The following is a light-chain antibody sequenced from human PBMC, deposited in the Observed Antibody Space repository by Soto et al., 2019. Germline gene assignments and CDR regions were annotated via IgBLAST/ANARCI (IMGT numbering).Light chain of an antibody. J-gene: IGKJ3*01. CDR1: QSVGSN. CDR2: GAS. V-gene: IGKV3-15*01. Sequence: EIVMTQSPATLSVSPGERATLSCRASQSVGSNLAWYQQKPGQAPRLLIYGASTRATGIPARFSGSGSGTEFTLTISSLEPEDFAVYYCQQRSSWPFTFGPGTKVDIK. CDR3: QQRSSWPFT.